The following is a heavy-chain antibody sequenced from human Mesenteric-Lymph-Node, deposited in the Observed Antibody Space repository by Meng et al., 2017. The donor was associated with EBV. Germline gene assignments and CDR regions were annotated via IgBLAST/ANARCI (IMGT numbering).Heavy chain of an antibody. V-gene: IGHV4-39*07. CDR3: AKDLFYYDSGGYYVDH. D-gene: IGHD3-22*01. CDR1: GGSINSNAYH. CDR2: VYFTGTT. J-gene: IGHJ4*02. Sequence: QLLPQGPGQGLVKPSETLSLTCSVSGGSINSNAYHWGWIRQPPGKGLEWIGSVYFTGTTYHNPSLKSRVTMSVDTSNNHFSLKLNSVTAADTAVYYCAKDLFYYDSGGYYVDHWGQGILVTVSS.